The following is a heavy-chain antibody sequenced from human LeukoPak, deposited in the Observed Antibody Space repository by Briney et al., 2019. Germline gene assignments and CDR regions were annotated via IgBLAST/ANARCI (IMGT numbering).Heavy chain of an antibody. CDR1: GASISSWY. D-gene: IGHD4-17*01. Sequence: PSETLSLTCTVSGASISSWYWSWIRQPPGKGLEWIGYIYGSGNTNYNPSLKSRVTISVDTSKNQFSLKLSSVTAADTAVYYCARDRSNGDYWDAFDIWGQGTMVTVSS. V-gene: IGHV4-4*08. CDR2: IYGSGNT. J-gene: IGHJ3*02. CDR3: ARDRSNGDYWDAFDI.